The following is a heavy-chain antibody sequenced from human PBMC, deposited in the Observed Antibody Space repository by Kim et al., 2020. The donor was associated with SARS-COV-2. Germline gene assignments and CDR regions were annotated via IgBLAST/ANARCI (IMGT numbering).Heavy chain of an antibody. D-gene: IGHD2-15*01. CDR3: ARKFAAGAPFDY. J-gene: IGHJ4*02. Sequence: KYEPKSKGRGKVTADKSTSTAYMELSSLRSEDTAVYYCARKFAAGAPFDYWGQGTLVTVSS. V-gene: IGHV1-69*02.